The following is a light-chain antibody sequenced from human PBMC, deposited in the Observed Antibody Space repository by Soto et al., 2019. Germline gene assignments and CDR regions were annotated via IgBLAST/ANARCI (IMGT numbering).Light chain of an antibody. CDR2: AAS. V-gene: IGKV3-15*01. CDR3: QQSHNWPLT. Sequence: EIVMTQSPATLSASPGERATLSCRASQSISTELAWYQQRPGQPPILLIYAASTRATRLPARFTGRGSGEESALTISGLQSEDFAVYCCQQSHNWPLTFGQGTRLEI. J-gene: IGKJ2*01. CDR1: QSISTE.